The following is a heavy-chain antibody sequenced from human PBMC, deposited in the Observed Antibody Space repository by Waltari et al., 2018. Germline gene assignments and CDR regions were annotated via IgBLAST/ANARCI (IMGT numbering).Heavy chain of an antibody. V-gene: IGHV1-2*06. CDR3: ARDSGYSSGWSHDAFDI. CDR2: INPNSDGT. CDR1: GYTFTGYY. D-gene: IGHD6-19*01. J-gene: IGHJ3*02. Sequence: QVQLVQSGAEVKKPGASVKVSCKASGYTFTGYYMHWVRQAPGQGLEWMGRINPNSDGTNDAQKLQGRGTMTRDTAISTAYMELSRLRSDDTAVYYCARDSGYSSGWSHDAFDIWGQGTMVTVSS.